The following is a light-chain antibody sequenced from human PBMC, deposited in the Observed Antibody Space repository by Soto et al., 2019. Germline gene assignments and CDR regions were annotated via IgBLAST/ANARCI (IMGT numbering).Light chain of an antibody. CDR2: EVS. CDR3: SSYTTTYTIL. V-gene: IGLV2-14*03. CDR1: NNDVGGYNY. J-gene: IGLJ2*01. Sequence: QSVLTQPASVSGSPGQSITISCTGTNNDVGGYNYVSWYKQHPDKAPKLIIYEVSNRPSGVSLRFSGSKSANTASLTISGLQAEDEADYYCSSYTTTYTILFGGGTKLTVL.